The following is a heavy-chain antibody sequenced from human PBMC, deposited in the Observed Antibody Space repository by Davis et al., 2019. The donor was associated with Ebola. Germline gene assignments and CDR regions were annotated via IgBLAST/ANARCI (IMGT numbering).Heavy chain of an antibody. CDR3: ARVNRHGDPDY. V-gene: IGHV3-33*08. D-gene: IGHD4-17*01. J-gene: IGHJ4*02. CDR2: IWYDGSNK. CDR1: GFTFSSYN. Sequence: PGGSLRLSCAASGFTFSSYNMNWVRQAPGKGLEWVAVIWYDGSNKYYADSVKGRFTISRDNSKNTLYLQMNSLRAEDTAVYYWARVNRHGDPDYWGQGTLVTVSS.